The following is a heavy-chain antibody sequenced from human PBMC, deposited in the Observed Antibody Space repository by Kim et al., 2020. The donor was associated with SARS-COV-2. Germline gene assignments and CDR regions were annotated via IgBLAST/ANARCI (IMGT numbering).Heavy chain of an antibody. CDR1: GGSISSGGFY. D-gene: IGHD1-26*01. J-gene: IGHJ4*02. CDR3: ARLLSGSYLDH. V-gene: IGHV4-31*03. Sequence: SETLSLTCTVSGGSISSGGFYWSWIRQHPGKGLEWIGYISYSGRTDYNPSLESRVNISADSPKNHFSLKLSSLTAADTAVYYCARLLSGSYLDHWGQGNL. CDR2: ISYSGRT.